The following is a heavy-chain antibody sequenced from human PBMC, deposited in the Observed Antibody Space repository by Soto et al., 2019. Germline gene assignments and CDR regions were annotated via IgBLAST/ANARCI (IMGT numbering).Heavy chain of an antibody. V-gene: IGHV1-2*04. D-gene: IGHD2-15*01. CDR2: INPITGGT. Sequence: GASVKVSCKASGYTFSGYYIHWVRQAPGQGLEWMGWINPITGGTSYAQKFQDWVTMTRDTSISTAYMELSRLRSDDTAVYYCARDTRCSGGSCDSFGWFDPWGQGTQVTVSS. CDR1: GYTFSGYY. CDR3: ARDTRCSGGSCDSFGWFDP. J-gene: IGHJ5*02.